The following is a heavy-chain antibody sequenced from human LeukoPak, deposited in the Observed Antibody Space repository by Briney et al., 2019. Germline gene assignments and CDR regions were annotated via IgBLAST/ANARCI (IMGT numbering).Heavy chain of an antibody. CDR2: IYPRDGST. J-gene: IGHJ4*02. V-gene: IGHV1-46*01. Sequence: ASVKVSCKASGYTFTSNYIHWVRQAPGQGLEWMGMIYPRDGSTSYAQKFQGRVTVTRDTSTSTVHMELSGLRSENTAVYYCARDQEGFDYWGQGTLVTVSS. CDR1: GYTFTSNY. CDR3: ARDQEGFDY.